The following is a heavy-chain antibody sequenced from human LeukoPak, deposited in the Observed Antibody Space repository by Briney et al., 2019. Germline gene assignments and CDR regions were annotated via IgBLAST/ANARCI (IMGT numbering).Heavy chain of an antibody. CDR1: GGSISSYY. CDR3: AREPDHSSGWYPFDY. Sequence: PSETLSLTCTVSGGSISSYYWSWIRQPPGKGLEWIGYIYYSGSTNYNPSLKSRVTISVDTSKNQFSLQLNSVTPEDTAVYYCAREPDHSSGWYPFDYWGQGTLVTVSS. J-gene: IGHJ4*02. D-gene: IGHD6-19*01. V-gene: IGHV4-59*12. CDR2: IYYSGST.